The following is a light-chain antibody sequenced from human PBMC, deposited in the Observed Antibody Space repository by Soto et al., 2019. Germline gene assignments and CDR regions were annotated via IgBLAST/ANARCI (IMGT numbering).Light chain of an antibody. V-gene: IGLV2-14*01. CDR1: SGDVGVYNY. Sequence: QSVLTQPASVSGSPGQSITISCTGTSGDVGVYNYVSWYQQHPGKAHKLLIYEVSNRPSGVSNRFSGSKSGNTASLTISGLQAEDEADYYCTSYTSSSSLYVFGTGTKVTV. CDR3: TSYTSSSSLYV. CDR2: EVS. J-gene: IGLJ1*01.